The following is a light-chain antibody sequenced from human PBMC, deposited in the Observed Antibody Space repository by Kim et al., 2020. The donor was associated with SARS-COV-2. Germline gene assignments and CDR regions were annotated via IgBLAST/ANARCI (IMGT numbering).Light chain of an antibody. CDR1: KLGDKY. V-gene: IGLV3-1*01. CDR2: RHT. Sequence: SVSPGQAASITCAGSKLGDKYAYWYQKKPGQSPVLIICRHTKRPSGISQRFSGSSARNTATLTIGGAQTMDEADYYCQAWDSSTAVFGGGTQLTVL. J-gene: IGLJ3*02. CDR3: QAWDSSTAV.